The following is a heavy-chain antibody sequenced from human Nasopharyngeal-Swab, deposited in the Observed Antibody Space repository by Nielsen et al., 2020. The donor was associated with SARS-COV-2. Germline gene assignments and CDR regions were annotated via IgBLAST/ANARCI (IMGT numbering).Heavy chain of an antibody. D-gene: IGHD3-16*01. J-gene: IGHJ1*01. Sequence: LSLTCAASGFTFNIFGIHWVRQAPGKGLEWVALISYDGSNKYYADSVKGRFTVSRDNSKNTLFLQMNSLRAEDTAVYYCAKGISFVGRAEYFHHWGQGTQVTVSS. CDR1: GFTFNIFG. CDR3: AKGISFVGRAEYFHH. V-gene: IGHV3-30*18. CDR2: ISYDGSNK.